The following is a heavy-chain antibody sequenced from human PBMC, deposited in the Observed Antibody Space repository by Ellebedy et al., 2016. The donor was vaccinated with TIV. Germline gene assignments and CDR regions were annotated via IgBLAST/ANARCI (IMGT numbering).Heavy chain of an antibody. D-gene: IGHD1-26*01. CDR3: ARPSSGSYRNALDV. Sequence: GESLKISXEASGFLFRTCGMHWVRQAPGKGLEWLSYISNSGGSIHYADSVQGRFTISRDNAKNSLYLQMNSLRAEDTAVYYCARPSSGSYRNALDVWGRGTMVTVSA. J-gene: IGHJ3*01. CDR1: GFLFRTCG. V-gene: IGHV3-48*04. CDR2: ISNSGGSI.